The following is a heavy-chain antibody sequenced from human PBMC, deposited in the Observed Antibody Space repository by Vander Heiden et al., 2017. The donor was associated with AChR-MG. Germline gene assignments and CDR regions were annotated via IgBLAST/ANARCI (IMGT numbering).Heavy chain of an antibody. Sequence: QVQLVQSGAEVKKPGASVKGSCKASGYPFPSTDINWGRQATGQGLEWMGWMNPNSGNTGYAQKFQGRVTMTRNTSISTAYMELSSLRSEDTAVYYCARGSGGHDGYNYGYWGQGTLVTVSS. J-gene: IGHJ4*02. CDR3: ARGSGGHDGYNYGY. D-gene: IGHD5-12*01. CDR2: MNPNSGNT. CDR1: GYPFPSTD. V-gene: IGHV1-8*01.